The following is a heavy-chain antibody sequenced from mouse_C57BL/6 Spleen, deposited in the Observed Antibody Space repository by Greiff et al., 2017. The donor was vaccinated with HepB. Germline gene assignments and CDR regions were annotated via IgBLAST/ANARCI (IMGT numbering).Heavy chain of an antibody. CDR2: ISYDGSN. CDR3: ATLPTGAMDY. Sequence: EVKLQESGPGLVKPSQSLSLTCSVTGYSITSGYYWNWIRQFPGNKLEWMGYISYDGSNNYNPSLKNRISITRDTSKNQFFLKLNSVTTEDTATYYCATLPTGAMDYWGQGTSVTVSS. V-gene: IGHV3-6*01. CDR1: GYSITSGYY. D-gene: IGHD5-5*01. J-gene: IGHJ4*01.